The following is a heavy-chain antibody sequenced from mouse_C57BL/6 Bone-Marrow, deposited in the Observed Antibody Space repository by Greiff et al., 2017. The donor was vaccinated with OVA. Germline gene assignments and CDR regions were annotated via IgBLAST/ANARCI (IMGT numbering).Heavy chain of an antibody. CDR2: INPNNGGT. D-gene: IGHD2-4*01. V-gene: IGHV1-26*01. CDR3: ATYYDYDFYFDY. Sequence: VQLQQSGPELVKPGASVKISCKASGYTFTDYYMHWVKQSPGQSLEWIGDINPNNGGTSYNQKFKGKATLTVDTSSSTAYMELRSLTSEDSAVYDCATYYDYDFYFDYWGQGTTLTVSS. J-gene: IGHJ2*01. CDR1: GYTFTDYY.